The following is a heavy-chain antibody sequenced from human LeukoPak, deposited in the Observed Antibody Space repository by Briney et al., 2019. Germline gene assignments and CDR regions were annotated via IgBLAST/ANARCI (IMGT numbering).Heavy chain of an antibody. CDR3: ARVWRVGWYYFDY. J-gene: IGHJ4*02. V-gene: IGHV1-69*06. CDR1: GGTFSSYA. Sequence: SVKVSCKASGGTFSSYAISWVRQAPGLGLEWMGGIIPIFGTANYAQKFQGRVTITADKSTSTAYMELSSLRSEDTAVYYCARVWRVGWYYFDYWGQGTLVTVSS. CDR2: IIPIFGTA. D-gene: IGHD6-19*01.